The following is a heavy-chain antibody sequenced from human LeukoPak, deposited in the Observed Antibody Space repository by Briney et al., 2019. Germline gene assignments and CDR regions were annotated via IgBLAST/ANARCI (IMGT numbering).Heavy chain of an antibody. CDR2: IRFTGSYI. CDR3: AREDRDAFDY. V-gene: IGHV3-21*01. J-gene: IGHJ4*02. CDR1: GFTFSHYS. Sequence: GGSLRLSCVASGFTFSHYSMNWVRQAPGKGLEWVSSIRFTGSYIYYADSVKGRFTISRDDAKDLLSLQMISLRAEDTAVYYCAREDRDAFDYWGQGTLVTVSS. D-gene: IGHD5-24*01.